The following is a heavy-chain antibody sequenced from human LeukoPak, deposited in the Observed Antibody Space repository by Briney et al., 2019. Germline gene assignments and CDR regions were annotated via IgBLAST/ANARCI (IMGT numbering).Heavy chain of an antibody. Sequence: GSLRLSCAASGFTFSSYGMSWIRQPPGKGLEWIGSIYHSGSTYYNPSLKSRVTISVDTSKNQFSLKLSSVTAADTAVYYCAREPPSSWDYYYYYYMDVWGKGTTVTVSS. CDR2: IYHSGST. J-gene: IGHJ6*03. V-gene: IGHV4-38-2*02. D-gene: IGHD6-13*01. CDR3: AREPPSSWDYYYYYYMDV. CDR1: GFTFSSYG.